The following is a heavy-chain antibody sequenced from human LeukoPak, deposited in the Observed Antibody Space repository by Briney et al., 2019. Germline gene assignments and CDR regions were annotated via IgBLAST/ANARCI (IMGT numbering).Heavy chain of an antibody. CDR3: ARDFSVHYYYSSGYRYYYGMDV. Sequence: SGTLSLTCAVSGGSISSSNWWSWVRQPPGKGLEWIGEIYHSGSTNYNPSLKSRVTISVDKSKNQFSLKLSSVTAADTAVYYCARDFSVHYYYSSGYRYYYGMDVWGQGTTVTVSS. CDR1: GGSISSSNW. J-gene: IGHJ6*02. V-gene: IGHV4-4*02. CDR2: IYHSGST. D-gene: IGHD3-22*01.